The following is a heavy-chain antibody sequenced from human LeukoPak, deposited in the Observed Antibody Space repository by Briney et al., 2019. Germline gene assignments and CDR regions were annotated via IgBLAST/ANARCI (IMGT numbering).Heavy chain of an antibody. J-gene: IGHJ5*02. V-gene: IGHV1-18*01. D-gene: IGHD3-9*01. CDR3: ARSGGILTGYYSSGYWFDH. CDR2: ISAYNGNT. CDR1: GYTFTSYG. Sequence: ASVKVSCKASGYTFTSYGISWVRHAPGQGLEWMGWISAYNGNTNYAQKLQGRVTMTTDTSTSTAYMELRSLRSDDTAVYYCARSGGILTGYYSSGYWFDHWGQGTLVTVSS.